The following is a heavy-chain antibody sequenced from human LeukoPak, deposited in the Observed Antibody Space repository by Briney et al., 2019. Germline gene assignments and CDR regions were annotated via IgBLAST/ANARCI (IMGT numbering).Heavy chain of an antibody. D-gene: IGHD3-22*01. V-gene: IGHV4-30-2*01. CDR3: AREASSGYYVDY. J-gene: IGHJ4*02. CDR2: IYHSGST. Sequence: PSETLSLTCTVSGGSISSYSWSWIRQPPGKGLEWIGYIYHSGSTYYNPSLKSRVTISVDRSKNQFSLKLSSVTAADTAVYYCAREASSGYYVDYWGQGTLVTVSS. CDR1: GGSISSYS.